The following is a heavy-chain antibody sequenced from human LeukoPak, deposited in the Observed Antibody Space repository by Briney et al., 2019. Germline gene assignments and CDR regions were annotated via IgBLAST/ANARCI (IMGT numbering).Heavy chain of an antibody. CDR3: ARVYCSSPSCFYGMDV. J-gene: IGHJ6*02. CDR1: GFTFSSYA. Sequence: SGGSLRLSCAASGFTFSSYARSWVRQAPGKGLGWVSAISGSGGSTYYADSVKGRFTISRDNSKNTLYLQMNSLRAEDTAVYYCARVYCSSPSCFYGMDVWGQGTTVTVSS. D-gene: IGHD2-2*01. CDR2: ISGSGGST. V-gene: IGHV3-23*01.